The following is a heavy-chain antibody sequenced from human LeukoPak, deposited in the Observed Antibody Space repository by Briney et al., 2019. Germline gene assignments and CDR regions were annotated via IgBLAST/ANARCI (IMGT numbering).Heavy chain of an antibody. CDR1: GGSISSSNW. Sequence: SETLSLTCAVSGGSISSSNWWSWVRQPPGKGLEWIGEIYHSGSTNYNPSLKSRVTISVDKSKNQFSLKLSSVTAADTAVYYCARDPHPSSSWYNDWGQGTLVTVSS. CDR2: IYHSGST. J-gene: IGHJ4*02. D-gene: IGHD6-13*01. V-gene: IGHV4-4*02. CDR3: ARDPHPSSSWYND.